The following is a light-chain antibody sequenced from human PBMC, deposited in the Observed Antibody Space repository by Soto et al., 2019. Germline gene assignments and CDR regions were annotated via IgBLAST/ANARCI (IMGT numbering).Light chain of an antibody. J-gene: IGKJ1*01. V-gene: IGKV1-5*01. CDR1: QSISSW. CDR2: DAS. Sequence: DIKMTQSPSTLSASVGDRVTITCRASQSISSWLAWYQQKPGKAPKLLIYDASSLESGVPSRFSGSGSETDFTLTISSLQPEDFATYYCQQSYSTLTWTFFQGTKA. CDR3: QQSYSTLTWT.